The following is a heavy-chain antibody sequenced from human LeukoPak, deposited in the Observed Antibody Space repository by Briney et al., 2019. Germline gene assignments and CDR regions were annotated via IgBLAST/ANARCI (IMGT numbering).Heavy chain of an antibody. D-gene: IGHD5-12*01. CDR3: AKDDGISGYDLLDC. CDR1: GFTFYNYA. J-gene: IGHJ4*02. CDR2: INQDGSEE. Sequence: GGSLRLSCVASGFTFYNYAMHWVRQAPGKGLEWVATINQDGSEEHYVDSVRGRFSISRDNAKNSLYLQMNSLRGEETAVYYCAKDDGISGYDLLDCRGQGTLVTVSS. V-gene: IGHV3-7*01.